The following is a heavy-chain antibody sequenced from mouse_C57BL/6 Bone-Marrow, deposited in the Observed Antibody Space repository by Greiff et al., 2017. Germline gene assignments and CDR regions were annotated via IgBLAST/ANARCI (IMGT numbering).Heavy chain of an antibody. D-gene: IGHD3-1*01. J-gene: IGHJ1*03. CDR2: INPYNGGT. V-gene: IGHV1-19*01. Sequence: EVQLQQSGPVLVKPGASVKMSCTASGYTFTDYYMNWVKQSHGKSLEWIGVINPYNGGTSYNQNFKGKATLTVDKSSSTAYMELNSLTSEDSSVYYCAREGYDWYFDVWGTGTTVTVSS. CDR1: GYTFTDYY. CDR3: AREGYDWYFDV.